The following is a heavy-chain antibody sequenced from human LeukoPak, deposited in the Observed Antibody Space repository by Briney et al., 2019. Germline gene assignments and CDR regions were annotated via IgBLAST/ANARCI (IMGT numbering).Heavy chain of an antibody. CDR3: ARVLRPPVTSGFVVYYYYYMDV. V-gene: IGHV1-18*01. Sequence: ASVKVSCKASGYTFTSYGISWVRQAPGQGLEWMGWISAYNGNTNYAQKLQGRVTMTTDTSTSTAYMELRSLRSDDTAVYYCARVLRPPVTSGFVVYYYYYMDVWGKGTTVTVFS. CDR1: GYTFTSYG. J-gene: IGHJ6*03. D-gene: IGHD4-11*01. CDR2: ISAYNGNT.